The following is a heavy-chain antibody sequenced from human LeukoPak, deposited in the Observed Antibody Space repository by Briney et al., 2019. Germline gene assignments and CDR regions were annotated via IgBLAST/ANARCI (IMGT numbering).Heavy chain of an antibody. Sequence: GGSLRLSCAASGFTFSSYGMHWVRQAPGKGLEWVAVISYDGSNKYYADSVKGRFTISRDNSKNTLYLQMNSLRAEDTAVYYCAKDWEYYFDYWGQGTLVTVSS. D-gene: IGHD1-26*01. CDR2: ISYDGSNK. J-gene: IGHJ4*02. CDR1: GFTFSSYG. CDR3: AKDWEYYFDY. V-gene: IGHV3-30*18.